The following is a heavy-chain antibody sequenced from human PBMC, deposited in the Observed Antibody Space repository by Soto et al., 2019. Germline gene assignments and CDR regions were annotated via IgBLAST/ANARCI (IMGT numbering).Heavy chain of an antibody. D-gene: IGHD2-2*02. Sequence: GGSLRLSCTASGFTFGDYAMSWVRQAPGKGLEWVGFIRSKAYGGTTEYAASVKGRFTISRDDSKSIAYLQMNSLKTEDTAVYYCTRVPGYCSSTSCYTEGYYYYGMDVWGQGTTVTVSS. CDR1: GFTFGDYA. J-gene: IGHJ6*02. V-gene: IGHV3-49*04. CDR3: TRVPGYCSSTSCYTEGYYYYGMDV. CDR2: IRSKAYGGTT.